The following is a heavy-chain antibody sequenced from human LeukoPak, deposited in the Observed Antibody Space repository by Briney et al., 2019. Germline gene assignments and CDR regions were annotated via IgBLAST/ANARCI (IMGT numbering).Heavy chain of an antibody. V-gene: IGHV1-46*01. Sequence: ASVTVSCKASGYTFTSYYMHWVRQAPGQGLEWMGIINPSGGSTSYAQKFQGRVTMTRDTSTSTVYMELSSLRSEDTAVYYCARERIDYYGSGSYSIDYWGQGTLVTVSS. CDR1: GYTFTSYY. CDR3: ARERIDYYGSGSYSIDY. D-gene: IGHD3-10*01. J-gene: IGHJ4*02. CDR2: INPSGGST.